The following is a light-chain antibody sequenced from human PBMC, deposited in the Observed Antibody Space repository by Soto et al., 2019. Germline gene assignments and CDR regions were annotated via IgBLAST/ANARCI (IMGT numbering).Light chain of an antibody. CDR1: QSVSYY. V-gene: IGKV3D-20*01. CDR3: QQYGSTRTA. CDR2: DAS. Sequence: EIVLTQSPGTLSLSPGERATLSCRASQSVSYYLAWYQQKPGLAPRLLIYDASSRATGIPDRFSGSGSGTDFTLTISRLEPEDFAVYYCQQYGSTRTAFGQGTKVDIK. J-gene: IGKJ1*01.